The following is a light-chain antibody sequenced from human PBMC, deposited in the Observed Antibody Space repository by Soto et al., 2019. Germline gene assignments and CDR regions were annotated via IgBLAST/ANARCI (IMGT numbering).Light chain of an antibody. CDR3: QHYQGGHPIA. CDR1: QSVSAR. V-gene: IGKV3-20*01. J-gene: IGKJ5*01. Sequence: EIVLTQSPGTSSLSPGESATPSCRASQSVSARLAWYKHKPGQPPRLLISDVFNRASGVAERFSGSGSETDFTLIIRRLEPEDSALYYCQHYQGGHPIAFGQGTRLEIK. CDR2: DVF.